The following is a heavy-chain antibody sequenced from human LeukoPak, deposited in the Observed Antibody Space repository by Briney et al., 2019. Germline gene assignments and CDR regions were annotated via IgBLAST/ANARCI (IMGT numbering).Heavy chain of an antibody. CDR2: INHSGST. D-gene: IGHD2-15*01. Sequence: SETLSLTCAVYGGSFSGYYWSWIRQPPGKGLEWIGEINHSGSTNYNPSLKSRVTISVDTSKNQFSLKLSSVTAADTAVYYCARVVVAALGVYYFDYWGQGTLVTVSS. CDR1: GGSFSGYY. CDR3: ARVVVAALGVYYFDY. V-gene: IGHV4-34*01. J-gene: IGHJ4*02.